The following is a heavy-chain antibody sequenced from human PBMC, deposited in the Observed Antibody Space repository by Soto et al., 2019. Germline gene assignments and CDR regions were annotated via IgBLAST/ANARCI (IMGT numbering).Heavy chain of an antibody. J-gene: IGHJ4*02. CDR3: ARDGSPVYDFWSGYDY. Sequence: GGSLRLSCAASGFTFSSYGMHWVRQAPGKGLEWVAVIWYDGSNKYYADSVKGRFTISRDNSKNTLYLQMSSLRAEDTAVYYCARDGSPVYDFWSGYDYWGQGTLVTVSS. CDR2: IWYDGSNK. V-gene: IGHV3-33*01. D-gene: IGHD3-3*01. CDR1: GFTFSSYG.